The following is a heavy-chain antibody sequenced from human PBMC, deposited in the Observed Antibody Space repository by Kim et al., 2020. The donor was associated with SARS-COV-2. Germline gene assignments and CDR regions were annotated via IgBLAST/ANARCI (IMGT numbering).Heavy chain of an antibody. CDR1: GYTFTSYA. D-gene: IGHD6-13*01. Sequence: ASVKVSCKASGYTFTSYAMHWVRQAPGQRLEWMGWINAGNGNTKYSQKFQGRVTITRDTSASTAYMELSSLRSEDTAVYYCARDWHSVYSSSWYEWFDPWGQGTLVTVSS. CDR3: ARDWHSVYSSSWYEWFDP. CDR2: INAGNGNT. J-gene: IGHJ5*02. V-gene: IGHV1-3*01.